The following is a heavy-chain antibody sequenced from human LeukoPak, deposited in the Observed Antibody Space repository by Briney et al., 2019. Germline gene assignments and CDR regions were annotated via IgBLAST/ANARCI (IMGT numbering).Heavy chain of an antibody. V-gene: IGHV1-69*04. CDR1: GGTFSSYA. CDR2: IIPILGIA. D-gene: IGHD2-2*01. Sequence: APVKVSCKASGGTFSSYAISWVRQAPGQGLERMGRIIPILGIANYAQKFQGRVTITADKSTSTAYMELSSLRSEDTAVYYYARDLGIGTSSHYYYYYGMDVWGQGTTVTVSS. CDR3: ARDLGIGTSSHYYYYYGMDV. J-gene: IGHJ6*02.